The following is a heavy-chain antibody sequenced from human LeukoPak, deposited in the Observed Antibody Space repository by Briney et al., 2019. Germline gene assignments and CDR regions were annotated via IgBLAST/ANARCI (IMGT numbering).Heavy chain of an antibody. CDR1: GFTVSSNY. V-gene: IGHV3-53*01. CDR2: IYSGGST. J-gene: IGHJ4*02. CDR3: VRGDYGDYTLFDY. Sequence: GGSLRLSCAASGFTVSSNYMSWVRQAPGKGLEWVSVIYSGGSTYYADPVKGRFTISRDNSKNTLYLQMNSLRAGDTAVYYCVRGDYGDYTLFDYWGQGTLVTVSS. D-gene: IGHD4-17*01.